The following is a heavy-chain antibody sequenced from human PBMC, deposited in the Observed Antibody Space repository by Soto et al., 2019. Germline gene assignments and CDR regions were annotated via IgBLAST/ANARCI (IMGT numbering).Heavy chain of an antibody. J-gene: IGHJ4*02. CDR2: ISWNSGSI. CDR1: GFTFDDYA. D-gene: IGHD3-16*01. CDR3: AKDSSLMITFGGFDY. V-gene: IGHV3-9*01. Sequence: PGGSLRLSCAASGFTFDDYAMHWVRQAPGKGLEWVSGISWNSGSIGYADSVKGRFTISRDNAKNSLYLQMNSLRAEDTALYYCAKDSSLMITFGGFDYWGQGTLVTVSS.